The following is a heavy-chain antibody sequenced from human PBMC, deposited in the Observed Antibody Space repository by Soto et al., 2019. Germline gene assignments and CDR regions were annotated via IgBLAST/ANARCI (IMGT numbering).Heavy chain of an antibody. D-gene: IGHD2-2*01. J-gene: IGHJ6*02. CDR1: GGTFSSYA. Sequence: RASVKVSCKASGGTFSSYAISWVRQAPGQGLEWMGGIIPIFGTANYAQKFQGRVTITADESTSTAYMELSSLRSEDTAVYYCARESWGYCSSTSCLLDYYYYGMDVWGQGTTVTVSS. V-gene: IGHV1-69*13. CDR3: ARESWGYCSSTSCLLDYYYYGMDV. CDR2: IIPIFGTA.